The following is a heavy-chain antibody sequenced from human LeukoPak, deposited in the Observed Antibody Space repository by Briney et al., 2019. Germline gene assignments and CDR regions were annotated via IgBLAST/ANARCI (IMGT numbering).Heavy chain of an antibody. CDR1: GFTFDDYA. Sequence: GGSLRLSCAASGFTFDDYAMHWVRQAPGKGLEWVSGISWNSGHIGYADSVKGRFTISRDNAKNSLYLRMNSLRTEDTALYYCAKDRRHTVSGGYFDLWGRGTLVIVSS. J-gene: IGHJ2*01. D-gene: IGHD3-10*01. CDR2: ISWNSGHI. V-gene: IGHV3-9*01. CDR3: AKDRRHTVSGGYFDL.